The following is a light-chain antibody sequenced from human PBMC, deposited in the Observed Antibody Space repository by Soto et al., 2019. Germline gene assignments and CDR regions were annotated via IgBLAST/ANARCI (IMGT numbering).Light chain of an antibody. CDR3: TSYTSSSTLM. V-gene: IGLV2-14*03. CDR1: GSDVGGYDY. J-gene: IGLJ3*02. Sequence: QSALTQPASVSGSPGQSITISCTGTGSDVGGYDYVSWYQQHPGKAPKLMIFDVSTRPSGISIRFSGSKSGNTASLTISGLQAEDEADFYCTSYTSSSTLMFGGGTKVTVL. CDR2: DVS.